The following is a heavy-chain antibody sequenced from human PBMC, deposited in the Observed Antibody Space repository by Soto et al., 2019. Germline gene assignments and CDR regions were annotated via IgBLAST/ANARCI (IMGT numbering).Heavy chain of an antibody. CDR2: IIPIIGIA. CDR3: ARAIHIAAAGDYWFDP. D-gene: IGHD6-13*01. CDR1: GGTFSRYT. J-gene: IGHJ5*02. V-gene: IGHV1-69*02. Sequence: QVQLVQSGAEVKKPGSSVKVSCKASGGTFSRYTISWVRQAPGQGLEWMGRIIPIIGIANYAQKFQGRVTITADKSTSTAYMELSSLRSEDTAVYYCARAIHIAAAGDYWFDPWGQGTLVTVSS.